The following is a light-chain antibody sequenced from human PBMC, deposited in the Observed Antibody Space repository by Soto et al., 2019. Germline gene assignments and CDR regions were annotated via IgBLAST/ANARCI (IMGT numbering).Light chain of an antibody. CDR1: ESVSDNY. V-gene: IGKV3-20*01. Sequence: EIVLTQSPGTLSLSPGERATLSCRASESVSDNYLAWYQQRSGQAPRLVIYGASSRASAVPDRFSGSGSGADFTLTISSLQPEDVATYYCQKYNSAPLTFGGGTKVDIK. CDR3: QKYNSAPLT. CDR2: GAS. J-gene: IGKJ4*01.